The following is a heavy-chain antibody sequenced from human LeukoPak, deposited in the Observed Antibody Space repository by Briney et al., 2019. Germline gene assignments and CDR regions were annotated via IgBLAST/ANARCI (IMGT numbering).Heavy chain of an antibody. CDR3: TRRVGATKPFDY. Sequence: GGSLRLSCAASGFTFSSYAMSWVRQAPGKGLEWVSAISGSGGSTYYADSVKGRFTISRDNSKNTLYLQMNSLRAEDTAVYYCTRRVGATKPFDYWGQGTLVTVSS. J-gene: IGHJ4*02. CDR1: GFTFSSYA. CDR2: ISGSGGST. V-gene: IGHV3-23*01. D-gene: IGHD1-26*01.